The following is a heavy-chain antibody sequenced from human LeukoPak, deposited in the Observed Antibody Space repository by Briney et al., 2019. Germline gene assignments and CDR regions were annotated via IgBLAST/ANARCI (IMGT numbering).Heavy chain of an antibody. D-gene: IGHD1-26*01. V-gene: IGHV3-30-3*01. CDR3: ARDLSGSYVSDY. Sequence: LSLTCTVSGGSIRSSYYYWGWIRQPPGKGLEWVAVISSDGSSEQSADSVKGRFTISRGNSKNMLFLQMDSLRAEDAAVYYCARDLSGSYVSDYWGQGTLVTVSS. CDR1: GGSIRSSY. J-gene: IGHJ4*02. CDR2: ISSDGSSE.